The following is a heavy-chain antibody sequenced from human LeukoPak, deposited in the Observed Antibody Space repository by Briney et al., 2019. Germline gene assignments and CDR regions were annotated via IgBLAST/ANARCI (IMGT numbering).Heavy chain of an antibody. CDR2: FDPEDGET. CDR1: GYTLTELS. CDR3: ATRIGGYGSGSTHYYYYMDV. Sequence: GASVKVSCKVSGYTLTELSMHWVRQAPGKGLEWMGGFDPEDGETIYAQKFQGRVTMTEDTSTDTAYMELSSLRSEDTAVYYCATRIGGYGSGSTHYYYYMDVWGKGTTVTVSS. V-gene: IGHV1-24*01. J-gene: IGHJ6*03. D-gene: IGHD3-10*01.